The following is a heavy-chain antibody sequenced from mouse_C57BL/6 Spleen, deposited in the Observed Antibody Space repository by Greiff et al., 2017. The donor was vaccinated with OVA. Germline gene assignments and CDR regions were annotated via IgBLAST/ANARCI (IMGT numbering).Heavy chain of an antibody. J-gene: IGHJ4*01. CDR3: ASRGAGVDY. CDR2: IDPSDSYT. V-gene: IGHV1-50*01. CDR1: GYTFTSYW. Sequence: VQLQQPGAELVKPGASVKLSCKASGYTFTSYWMQWVKQRPGQGLEWIGEIDPSDSYTNYNQKFKGKATLTVDTSSSTAYMQLSSLTSEDSAVYYCASRGAGVDYWGQGTSVTVSS. D-gene: IGHD3-1*01.